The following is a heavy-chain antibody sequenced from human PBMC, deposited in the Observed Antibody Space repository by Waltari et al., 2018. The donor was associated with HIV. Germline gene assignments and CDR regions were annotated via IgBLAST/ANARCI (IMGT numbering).Heavy chain of an antibody. D-gene: IGHD2-15*01. V-gene: IGHV4-39*01. CDR1: GGSVFSSVSY. CDR2: PYYTGNT. CDR3: ARLDCSGGTCSPFDP. Sequence: QLQLQESGPGLVKPSETLSLTCTVSGGSVFSSVSYWGWIRQPPGRGLEWIGTPYYTGNTYYNPALQSRVTISVGVSKNQFSLKLGSVSASDTAVYYCARLDCSGGTCSPFDPWGQGTLVTVTS. J-gene: IGHJ5*02.